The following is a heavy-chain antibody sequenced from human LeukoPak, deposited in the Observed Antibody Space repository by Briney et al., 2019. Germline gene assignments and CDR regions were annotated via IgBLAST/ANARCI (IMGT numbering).Heavy chain of an antibody. Sequence: PGGSLRLSCAASGFTFSSYSVNWVRQAPGKGLEWVSSISSSSSYIYYADSVKGPFTISRDNAKNSLYLQMNSLRAEDTAVYYCARDSGYCSGGSCYSDASDIWGQGTMVTVSS. CDR1: GFTFSSYS. CDR3: ARDSGYCSGGSCYSDASDI. CDR2: ISSSSSYI. V-gene: IGHV3-21*01. J-gene: IGHJ3*02. D-gene: IGHD2-15*01.